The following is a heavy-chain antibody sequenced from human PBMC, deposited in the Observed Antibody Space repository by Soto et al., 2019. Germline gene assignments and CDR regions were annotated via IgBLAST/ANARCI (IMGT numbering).Heavy chain of an antibody. CDR2: IWYDGSNK. D-gene: IGHD3-22*01. J-gene: IGHJ4*02. Sequence: PGGSLRLSCAASGFTFSSYGMHWVRQAPGKGLEWVAVIWYDGSNKYYADSVKGRFTISRDNSKNTLYLQMNSLRAEDTAVYYCARDGTYYYDSSGYYEGTFDYWGQGTLVTVSS. V-gene: IGHV3-33*01. CDR1: GFTFSSYG. CDR3: ARDGTYYYDSSGYYEGTFDY.